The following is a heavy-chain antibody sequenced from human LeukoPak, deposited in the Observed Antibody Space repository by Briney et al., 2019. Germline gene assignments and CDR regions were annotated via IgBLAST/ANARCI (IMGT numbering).Heavy chain of an antibody. D-gene: IGHD1-26*01. CDR3: ARDRWGSYTPGDAFDI. J-gene: IGHJ3*02. CDR2: IIPIFGTA. CDR1: GYTFTSYG. V-gene: IGHV1-69*05. Sequence: ASVKVSCKASGYTFTSYGISWVRQAPGQGLEWMGGIIPIFGTANYAQKFQGRVTITTDESTSTAYMELSSLRSEDTAVYYCARDRWGSYTPGDAFDIWGQGTMVTVSS.